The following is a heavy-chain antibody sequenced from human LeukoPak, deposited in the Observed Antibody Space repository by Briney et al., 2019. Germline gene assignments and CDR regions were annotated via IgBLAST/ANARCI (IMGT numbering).Heavy chain of an antibody. D-gene: IGHD3-10*01. Sequence: GGSLRLSCAASGFTFSSYAMHWVRQAPGKGLEWVAVISYDGSNKYYADSVKGRFTISRDNSKNTLYLQMNSLRAEDTAVYYCARRKWIGELYIHYYYGMDVWGQGTTVTVSS. J-gene: IGHJ6*02. V-gene: IGHV3-30-3*01. CDR3: ARRKWIGELYIHYYYGMDV. CDR2: ISYDGSNK. CDR1: GFTFSSYA.